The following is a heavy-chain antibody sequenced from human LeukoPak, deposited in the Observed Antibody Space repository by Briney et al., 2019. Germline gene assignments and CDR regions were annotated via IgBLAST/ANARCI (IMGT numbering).Heavy chain of an antibody. D-gene: IGHD6-25*01. J-gene: IGHJ4*02. CDR2: IKQDGSEK. V-gene: IGHV3-7*03. CDR3: VRGPHIAATSY. Sequence: PGGSLRLSCAASGFTFSSYNMNWVRQAPGKGLEWVANIKQDGSEKQYVDSVKGRFAISRDNAKKSLYLQINTLRAEDTAVYYCVRGPHIAATSYWGQGTLVTVSS. CDR1: GFTFSSYN.